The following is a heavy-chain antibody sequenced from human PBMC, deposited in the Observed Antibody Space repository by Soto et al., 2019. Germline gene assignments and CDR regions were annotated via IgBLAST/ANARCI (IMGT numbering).Heavy chain of an antibody. CDR1: GYTFTGYY. Sequence: QVQLVQSGAEVKKSGASVKVSCKASGYTFTGYYMHWVRQAPGQGLEWMGWINPNSGGTNYAQKFQGRVTMTRDTSISTAYMELSRLRSDDTAVYYCARVHYYGSGSFWDNWFDPWGQGTLVTVSS. J-gene: IGHJ5*02. V-gene: IGHV1-2*02. D-gene: IGHD3-10*01. CDR2: INPNSGGT. CDR3: ARVHYYGSGSFWDNWFDP.